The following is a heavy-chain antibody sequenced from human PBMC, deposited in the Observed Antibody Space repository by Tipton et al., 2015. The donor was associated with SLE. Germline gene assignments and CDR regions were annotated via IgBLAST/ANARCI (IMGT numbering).Heavy chain of an antibody. J-gene: IGHJ4*02. D-gene: IGHD2-2*01. Sequence: PGLVKPSETLSLTCRVSGDSISSNTYYWSWIRQPPGKGLEWIGEINHSGSTNYNPSLKSRVTISVHTSKNQFSLKLSSVTAADTAVYYCARGVVPAYNYWGQGTLVTVSS. CDR2: INHSGST. V-gene: IGHV4-39*07. CDR3: ARGVVPAYNY. CDR1: GDSISSNTYY.